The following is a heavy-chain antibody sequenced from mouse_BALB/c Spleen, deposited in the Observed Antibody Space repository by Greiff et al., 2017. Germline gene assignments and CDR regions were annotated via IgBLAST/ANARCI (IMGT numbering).Heavy chain of an antibody. CDR3: ASYDYDEGFFDY. D-gene: IGHD2-4*01. J-gene: IGHJ2*01. V-gene: IGHV5-4*02. Sequence: EVMLVESGGGLVKPGGSLKLSCAASGFTFSDYYMYWVRQTPEKRLEWVATISDGGSYTYYPDSVKGRFTISRDNAKNNLYLQMSSLKSEDTAMYYCASYDYDEGFFDYWGQGTTLTVSS. CDR1: GFTFSDYY. CDR2: ISDGGSYT.